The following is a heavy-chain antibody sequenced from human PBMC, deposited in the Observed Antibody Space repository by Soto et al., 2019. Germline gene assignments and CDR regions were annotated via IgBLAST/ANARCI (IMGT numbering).Heavy chain of an antibody. CDR1: GYTFTNYG. J-gene: IGHJ4*02. Sequence: ASVKVSCKASGYTFTNYGISWVRQAPGQGLERMGWISVYNGNTNYAQKLQGRVTMTTDTSTSTAYMELRSLRSDDTAVYYCARDYYYDSNYFDYWGQGTLVTVSS. CDR2: ISVYNGNT. V-gene: IGHV1-18*01. CDR3: ARDYYYDSNYFDY. D-gene: IGHD3-22*01.